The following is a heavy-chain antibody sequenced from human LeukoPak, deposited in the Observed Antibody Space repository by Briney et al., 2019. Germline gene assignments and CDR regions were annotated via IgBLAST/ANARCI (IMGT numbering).Heavy chain of an antibody. D-gene: IGHD3-3*01. V-gene: IGHV3-48*01. CDR2: ISSSSSTI. Sequence: GGSLRLSCAASGFTFSSYSMNWVRQAPGKGLEWVSYISSSSSTIYYADSVKGRFTISRDNAKNSLYLQMNSLRAEDTAVYYCARVRSRDFWSGHAPATDYYMDVWGKGTTVTVSS. J-gene: IGHJ6*03. CDR1: GFTFSSYS. CDR3: ARVRSRDFWSGHAPATDYYMDV.